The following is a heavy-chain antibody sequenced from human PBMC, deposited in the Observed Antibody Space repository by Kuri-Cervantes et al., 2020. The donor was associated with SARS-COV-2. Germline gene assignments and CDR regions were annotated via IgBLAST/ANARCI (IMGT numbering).Heavy chain of an antibody. CDR1: GYSFTSYW. V-gene: IGHV5-51*01. D-gene: IGHD2-2*01. J-gene: IGHJ3*02. CDR3: ARASHRYCSSTSCYPAFDI. CDR2: IYPGDSYT. Sequence: KVSCKGSGYSFTSYWIGWVRQMPGKGLEWMGIIYPGDSYTNYSPSFQGHVTISADKSISTAYLQWSSLKASDTAMYCCARASHRYCSSTSCYPAFDIWGQGTMVTVSS.